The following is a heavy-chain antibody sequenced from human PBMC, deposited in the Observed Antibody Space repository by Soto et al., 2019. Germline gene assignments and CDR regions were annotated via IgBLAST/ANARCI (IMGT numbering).Heavy chain of an antibody. CDR3: ATAIPRYYYDSTGSYLGNNYYYGLDV. CDR1: GYTFTSYA. J-gene: IGHJ6*01. D-gene: IGHD3-22*01. Sequence: ASVKVSCKASGYTFTSYAMHWVRQAPGERLEWMGWINAGNGNTKYSQKFQGRVTITRDTYASTAYMDLSSLRSEDSAVYYCATAIPRYYYDSTGSYLGNNYYYGLDVWGQGTTVTASS. CDR2: INAGNGNT. V-gene: IGHV1-3*01.